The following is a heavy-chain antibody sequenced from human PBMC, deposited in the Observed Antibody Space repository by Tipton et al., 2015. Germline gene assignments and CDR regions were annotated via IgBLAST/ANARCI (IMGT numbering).Heavy chain of an antibody. CDR1: SDSISSHY. CDR2: IYYTGTT. D-gene: IGHD1-26*01. J-gene: IGHJ3*02. V-gene: IGHV4-59*11. CDR3: ARVHRVGGSWAFDS. Sequence: TLSLTCTVSSDSISSHYWSWIRQPPGKGLEWIGDIYYTGTTKYNPSLKRRVTISLDTSRYSFSLRLSSVTAADTAVYYWARVHRVGGSWAFDSWGQVTMVTVSS.